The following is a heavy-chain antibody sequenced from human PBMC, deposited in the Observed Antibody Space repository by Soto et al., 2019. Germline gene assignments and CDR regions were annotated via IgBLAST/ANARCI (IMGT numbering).Heavy chain of an antibody. V-gene: IGHV1-46*01. CDR3: AARGPTITIFGVVTNFDY. CDR1: GYTFTSYY. J-gene: IGHJ4*02. CDR2: INPSGGST. D-gene: IGHD3-3*01. Sequence: GASVKVSCKASGYTFTSYYMHWVRQAPGQGLEWMGIINPSGGSTSYARKFQGRVTMTRDTSTSTVYMELSSLRSEDTAVYYCAARGPTITIFGVVTNFDYWGQGTLVTVSS.